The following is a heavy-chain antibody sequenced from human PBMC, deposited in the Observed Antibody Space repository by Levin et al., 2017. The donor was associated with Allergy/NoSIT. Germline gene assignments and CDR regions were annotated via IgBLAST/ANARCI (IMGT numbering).Heavy chain of an antibody. V-gene: IGHV3-30*03. CDR3: VLRGPYDDPLRLDH. J-gene: IGHJ4*02. D-gene: IGHD5-12*01. Sequence: GESLKISCVASGFTFSNYGMHWVRQAPGKGLEWVASISYDGSDKYCADSVKGRFSISRDNSKNTVFLQMNSLRGEDTAVYFCVLRGPYDDPLRLDHWGQGTLVTVSS. CDR1: GFTFSNYG. CDR2: ISYDGSDK.